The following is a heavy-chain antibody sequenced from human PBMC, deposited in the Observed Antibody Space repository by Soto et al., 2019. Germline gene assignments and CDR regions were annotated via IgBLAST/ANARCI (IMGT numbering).Heavy chain of an antibody. CDR2: ISYDGSNK. J-gene: IGHJ4*02. Sequence: GSLRLSCAASGFTFSSYGMHWVRQAPGKGLEWVAVISYDGSNKYYADSVKGRFTISRDNSKNTLYLQMNSLRAEDTAVYYCAKDLLNYGDYFDYWGQGTLVTVSS. D-gene: IGHD4-17*01. CDR3: AKDLLNYGDYFDY. CDR1: GFTFSSYG. V-gene: IGHV3-30*18.